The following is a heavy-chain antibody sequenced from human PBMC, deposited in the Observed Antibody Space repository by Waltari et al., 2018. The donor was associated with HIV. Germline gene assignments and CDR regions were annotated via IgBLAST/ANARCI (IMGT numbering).Heavy chain of an antibody. Sequence: EVQLVESGGGLVQPGRSLRLSCAASGFTFDDYAMHWVRQVSGKGVGGGSGISWNRDRTGYANSVKGRFTISRDNAKTSLYLQMNSLRTEDTALYYCTKAESFFHPPDYWGQGTLVTVSS. CDR1: GFTFDDYA. D-gene: IGHD3-10*01. J-gene: IGHJ4*02. CDR3: TKAESFFHPPDY. V-gene: IGHV3-9*01. CDR2: ISWNRDRT.